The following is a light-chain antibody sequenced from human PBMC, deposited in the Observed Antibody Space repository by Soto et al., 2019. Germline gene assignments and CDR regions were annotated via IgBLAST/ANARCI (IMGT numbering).Light chain of an antibody. V-gene: IGKV3-15*01. J-gene: IGKJ1*01. CDR3: QQYNNWPGT. Sequence: EIVVSLSPATLSVSKGERATLSCMASQTISSNLAGYQQKPGQAPSLLISGASTRATGIPARFSGSGSGTEFTLTISSLQSEDFAVYFCQQYNNWPGTFGQGTKVDIK. CDR2: GAS. CDR1: QTISSN.